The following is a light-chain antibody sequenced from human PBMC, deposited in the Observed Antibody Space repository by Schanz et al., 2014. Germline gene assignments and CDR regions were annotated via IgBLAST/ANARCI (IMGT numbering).Light chain of an antibody. CDR1: SSNVGSNY. CDR2: RND. J-gene: IGLJ3*02. V-gene: IGLV1-47*01. Sequence: QSVLTQPPSVSGTPGQRVTISCSGSSSNVGSNYVYWYQQVPGTAPKLLIYRNDERPSGVPDRFSGSKSGTSASLAISGLQSEDEAAFYCAAWDDSLNGGVFGGGTKVTVL. CDR3: AAWDDSLNGGV.